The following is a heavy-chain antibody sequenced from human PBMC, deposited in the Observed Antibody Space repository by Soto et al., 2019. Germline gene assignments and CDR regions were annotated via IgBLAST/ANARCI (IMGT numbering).Heavy chain of an antibody. CDR1: GGSISSYY. D-gene: IGHD1-7*01. J-gene: IGHJ3*02. CDR2: IYYSGST. V-gene: IGHV4-59*01. CDR3: AREGRGTTRDAFDI. Sequence: SETLSLTCTVSGGSISSYYWSWIRQPPGKGLEWIGYIYYSGSTNYNPSLKSRVTISVDTSKNQFSLKLSSVTAADTAVYYCAREGRGTTRDAFDIWGQGTMVTVSS.